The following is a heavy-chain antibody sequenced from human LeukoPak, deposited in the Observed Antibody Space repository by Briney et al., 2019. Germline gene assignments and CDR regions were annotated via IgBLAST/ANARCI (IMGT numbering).Heavy chain of an antibody. CDR2: IYTSGST. Sequence: SETLSLTCTVSGGSISSYYWSRIRQPPGKGLEWIGYIYTSGSTNYNPSLKSRVTISVDTSRNQFSLKLSSVTAADTAVYYCARLSSSSWYSPYYYYHYMDVWGKGTTVTVSS. CDR1: GGSISSYY. V-gene: IGHV4-4*09. D-gene: IGHD6-13*01. CDR3: ARLSSSSWYSPYYYYHYMDV. J-gene: IGHJ6*03.